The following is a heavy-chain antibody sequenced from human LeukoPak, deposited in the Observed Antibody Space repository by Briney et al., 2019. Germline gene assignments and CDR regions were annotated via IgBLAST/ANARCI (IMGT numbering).Heavy chain of an antibody. D-gene: IGHD6-19*01. CDR1: GFTFSSYS. CDR3: ARYSSGWYFDY. Sequence: GGSLRLSCAASGFTFSSYSMNWVRQAPGKGLEWVSSISSSSGYIYYADSVKGRFTISRDNAKNSLYLQMNSLRAEDTAVYYCARYSSGWYFDYWGQGTLVTVSS. V-gene: IGHV3-21*01. J-gene: IGHJ4*02. CDR2: ISSSSGYI.